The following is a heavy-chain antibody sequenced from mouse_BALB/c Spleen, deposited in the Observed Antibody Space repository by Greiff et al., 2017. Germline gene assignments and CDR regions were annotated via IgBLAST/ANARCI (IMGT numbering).Heavy chain of an antibody. D-gene: IGHD1-1*01. Sequence: EVQVVESGGGLVQPGGSRKLSCAASGFTFSSFGMHWVRQAPEKGLEWVAYISSGSSTIYYADTVKGRFTISRDNPKNTLFLQVTSLRSEDTAMYYCASSSPYAMDYWGQGTSVTVSS. CDR2: ISSGSSTI. CDR3: ASSSPYAMDY. V-gene: IGHV5-17*02. CDR1: GFTFSSFG. J-gene: IGHJ4*01.